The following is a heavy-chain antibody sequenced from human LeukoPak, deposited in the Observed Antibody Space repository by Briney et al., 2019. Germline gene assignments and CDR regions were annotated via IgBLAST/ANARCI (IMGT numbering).Heavy chain of an antibody. J-gene: IGHJ4*02. CDR2: IIPIIGIA. CDR3: AREADIVVVPAAIRRGYYFDY. Sequence: SVKVSCKASGGTFSSYAISWVRQAPGQGLEWMGRIIPIIGIANYAQKFQGRVTITADKSTSTAYKELSSLRSEDTAVYYCAREADIVVVPAAIRRGYYFDYWGQGTLVTVSS. CDR1: GGTFSSYA. D-gene: IGHD2-2*01. V-gene: IGHV1-69*04.